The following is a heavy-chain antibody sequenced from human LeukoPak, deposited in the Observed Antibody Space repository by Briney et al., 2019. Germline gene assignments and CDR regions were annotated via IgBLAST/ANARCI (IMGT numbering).Heavy chain of an antibody. CDR3: AKEKYRGYSYGSGDY. Sequence: GGPLRLSCAASGFTFSDHYMHWVRQAPGKGLQWVAAISYDGSNKYYADSVKGRFTVSRDNSKNTLYLQMNSLRGEDTAVYYCAKEKYRGYSYGSGDYWGQGTLVTVSS. D-gene: IGHD5-18*01. J-gene: IGHJ4*02. CDR1: GFTFSDHY. CDR2: ISYDGSNK. V-gene: IGHV3-30*18.